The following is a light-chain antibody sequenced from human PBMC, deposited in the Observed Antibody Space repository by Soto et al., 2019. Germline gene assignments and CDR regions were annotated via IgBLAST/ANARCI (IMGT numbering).Light chain of an antibody. V-gene: IGKV4-1*01. CDR3: QQYYSTHRT. CDR2: WAS. J-gene: IGKJ4*01. Sequence: DIVMTQSPDSLAVSPGERATINCKSSQSVLYSSNNKNYLAWYQQKPGQPPKLLIYWASTRESGVPDRFSGSGSGTDFTLTISSLQAEDVAVYYCQQYYSTHRTFGGGTKVEIK. CDR1: QSVLYSSNNKNY.